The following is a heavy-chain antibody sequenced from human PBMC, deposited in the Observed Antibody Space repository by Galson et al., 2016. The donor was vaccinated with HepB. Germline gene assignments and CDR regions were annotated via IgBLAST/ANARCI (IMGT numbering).Heavy chain of an antibody. CDR3: AGGNGSGSYLVDY. V-gene: IGHV3-30-3*01. CDR2: LSYDGSNE. Sequence: SLRLSCAASGFTFSTYAMHWFRQAPGKGLEWAALLSYDGSNENYADSARGRFTISRDNSKNTLYLQMNSLKAEDTAVYYCAGGNGSGSYLVDYWGQGTLVTVSS. CDR1: GFTFSTYA. J-gene: IGHJ4*02. D-gene: IGHD3-10*01.